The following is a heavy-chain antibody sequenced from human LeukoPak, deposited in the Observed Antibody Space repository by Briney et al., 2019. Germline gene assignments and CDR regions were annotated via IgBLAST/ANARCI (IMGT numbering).Heavy chain of an antibody. Sequence: SVEVSCKASGGTFSSYAIRWVRQAPGQGLEWMGGILPIFGTANYAQKFQGRVTITADKSTSTAYMELSSLRSEDTAVYYCAREGGRRQHFDYWGQGTLVTVSS. CDR1: GGTFSSYA. CDR2: ILPIFGTA. D-gene: IGHD3-16*01. CDR3: AREGGRRQHFDY. J-gene: IGHJ4*02. V-gene: IGHV1-69*06.